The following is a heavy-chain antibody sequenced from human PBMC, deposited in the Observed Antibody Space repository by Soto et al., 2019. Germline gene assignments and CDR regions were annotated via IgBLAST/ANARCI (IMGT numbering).Heavy chain of an antibody. J-gene: IGHJ3*02. V-gene: IGHV1-69*13. D-gene: IGHD7-27*01. CDR3: ARDYQLGIFAFDI. CDR1: GGTFSSYA. Sequence: SVKVSCKASGGTFSSYAISWVRQAPGQGLEWMGGIIPIFGTANYAQKFQGRVTITADESTSTAYMELNSLRAEDTAIYYCARDYQLGIFAFDIWGQGTMVTVSS. CDR2: IIPIFGTA.